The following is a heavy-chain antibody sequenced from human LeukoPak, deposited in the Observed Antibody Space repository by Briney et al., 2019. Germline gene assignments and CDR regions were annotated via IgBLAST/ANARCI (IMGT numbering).Heavy chain of an antibody. Sequence: GGSLRLSCAASGFTFSSYAMSWVRQAPGKGLEWVSAISGSGGSTYYADSVMGRFTISRDNSKNTLYLQMNSLRAEDTAIYFCAKDKTSNYPTYYFDYWGQGTLVTVSS. J-gene: IGHJ4*02. CDR2: ISGSGGST. CDR3: AKDKTSNYPTYYFDY. V-gene: IGHV3-23*01. D-gene: IGHD4-11*01. CDR1: GFTFSSYA.